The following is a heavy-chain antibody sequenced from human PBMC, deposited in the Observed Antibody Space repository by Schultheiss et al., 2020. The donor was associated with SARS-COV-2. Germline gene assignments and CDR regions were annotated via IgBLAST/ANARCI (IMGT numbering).Heavy chain of an antibody. CDR3: TTDTITYSSSWYVYYGMDV. CDR2: IKSKTDGGTT. J-gene: IGHJ6*02. Sequence: GGSLRLSCAASGFTFSDYYMSWIRQAPGKGLEWVGRIKSKTDGGTTDYAAPVKGRFTISRDDSKNTLYLQMNSLKTEDTAVYYCTTDTITYSSSWYVYYGMDVWGQGTTVTVSS. D-gene: IGHD6-13*01. V-gene: IGHV3-15*01. CDR1: GFTFSDYY.